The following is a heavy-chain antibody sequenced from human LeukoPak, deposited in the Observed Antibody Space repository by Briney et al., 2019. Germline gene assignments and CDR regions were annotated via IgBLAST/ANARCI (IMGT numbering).Heavy chain of an antibody. Sequence: GGSLRLSCSASGFTFSGYAMHWVRQAPGEGLEYVSGISSNGGSTYYADSVKGRFTISRDNAKNTLYLQMNSLRAEDTAVFYCARVRDISGHWGFLDYWGQGTLVTVSS. CDR2: ISSNGGST. CDR1: GFTFSGYA. CDR3: ARVRDISGHWGFLDY. D-gene: IGHD6-19*01. V-gene: IGHV3-64*04. J-gene: IGHJ4*02.